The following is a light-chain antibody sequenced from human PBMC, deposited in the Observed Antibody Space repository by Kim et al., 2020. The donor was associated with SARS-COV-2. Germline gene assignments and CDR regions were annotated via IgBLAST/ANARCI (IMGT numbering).Light chain of an antibody. Sequence: VALGQTVRITCQGDSLRSYYASCYQQKPGQAPLLVIYGKNNRPSGTPDRFSGSSSGNTASLTITGAQAEDEAGYYCNSRDSNTNVVFGGGTQLTVL. CDR2: GKN. CDR3: NSRDSNTNVV. J-gene: IGLJ2*01. CDR1: SLRSYY. V-gene: IGLV3-19*01.